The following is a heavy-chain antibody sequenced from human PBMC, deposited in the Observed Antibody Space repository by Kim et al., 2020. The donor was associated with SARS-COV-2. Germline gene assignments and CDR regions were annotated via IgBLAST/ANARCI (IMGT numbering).Heavy chain of an antibody. CDR2: T. Sequence: TNYNPSLKSRVTISVDTSKYQFSLKLSSVTAADTAVYYCARRRGGGWFDPWGQGALVTVSS. D-gene: IGHD3-10*01. J-gene: IGHJ5*02. V-gene: IGHV4-34*01. CDR3: ARRRGGGWFDP.